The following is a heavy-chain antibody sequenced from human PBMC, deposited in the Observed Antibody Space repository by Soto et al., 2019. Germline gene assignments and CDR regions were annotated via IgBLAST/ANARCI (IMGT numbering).Heavy chain of an antibody. CDR1: GYTFTSYA. J-gene: IGHJ6*02. D-gene: IGHD6-13*01. Sequence: GASVKVSCKGSGYTFTSYAMHWVRQAPGQRLEWMGWINAGNGNTKYSQKFQGRVTITRDTSASTAYMELSSLRSEDTAVYYCARTSSNPLRYDYYYGMDVWGQGTTVTVSS. CDR3: ARTSSNPLRYDYYYGMDV. V-gene: IGHV1-3*01. CDR2: INAGNGNT.